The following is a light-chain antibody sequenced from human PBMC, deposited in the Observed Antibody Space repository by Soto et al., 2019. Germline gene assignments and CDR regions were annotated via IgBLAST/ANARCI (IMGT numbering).Light chain of an antibody. CDR3: SSYTSSSTVV. V-gene: IGLV2-14*01. Sequence: QSALTQPASVSGSPGQSITISCTGTSSDVGGYNYVSWYQQHPGKAPKLMIYEVSNRPSGVSNRFSGSKSGNTASLTISGPPAEDEADYYCSSYTSSSTVVFGGGTQVTVL. J-gene: IGLJ2*01. CDR2: EVS. CDR1: SSDVGGYNY.